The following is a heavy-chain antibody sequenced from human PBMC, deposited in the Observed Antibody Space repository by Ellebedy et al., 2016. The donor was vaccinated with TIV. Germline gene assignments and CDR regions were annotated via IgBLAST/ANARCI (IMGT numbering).Heavy chain of an antibody. J-gene: IGHJ6*02. V-gene: IGHV1-46*01. CDR1: GYTFTNYY. D-gene: IGHD6-6*01. Sequence: AASVKVSCKASGYTFTNYYMHWVRQHPGQGLEWMGIINPSGGTTIYAQKFQGRFTMTRDTSTTTVYMELSSLRSEDTAVYYCAREDLLSSSSSDHYGMDVWGQGTTVTVSS. CDR2: INPSGGTT. CDR3: AREDLLSSSSSDHYGMDV.